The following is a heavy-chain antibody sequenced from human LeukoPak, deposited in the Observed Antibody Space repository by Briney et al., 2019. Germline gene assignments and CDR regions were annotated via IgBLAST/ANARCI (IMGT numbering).Heavy chain of an antibody. V-gene: IGHV3-53*05. J-gene: IGHJ2*01. CDR3: ARVEVENWDYWYFGL. CDR2: IYSGGST. Sequence: GGSLRLSCAASGFTVSSNYMSWVRQAPGKGLEWVSVIYSGGSTYYADSVKGRFTISRDNSKNTLYLQMNSLRAEDTAVYYCARVEVENWDYWYFGLWGRGTLVTVSS. CDR1: GFTVSSNY. D-gene: IGHD7-27*01.